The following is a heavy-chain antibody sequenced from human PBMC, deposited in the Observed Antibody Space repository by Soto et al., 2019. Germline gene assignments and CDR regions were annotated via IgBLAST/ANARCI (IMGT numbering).Heavy chain of an antibody. J-gene: IGHJ4*02. CDR1: GFTFSSCG. Sequence: QVQLVESGGGVVQPGRSLRLSCAASGFTFSSCGMHWVRQAPGKGLEWVALIWYDGSNKYYAASVKGRFTISRDNSQNTLYLQMASLRAEDTAVYYCAKTRVPPSPDTGNYFESWGQGTLVTVSS. V-gene: IGHV3-30*18. CDR2: IWYDGSNK. D-gene: IGHD5-18*01. CDR3: AKTRVPPSPDTGNYFES.